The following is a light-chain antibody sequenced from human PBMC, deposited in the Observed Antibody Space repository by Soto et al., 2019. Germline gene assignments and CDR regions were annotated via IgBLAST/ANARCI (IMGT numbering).Light chain of an antibody. CDR3: QQYNNWPPWT. J-gene: IGKJ1*01. CDR1: QSIASH. CDR2: DAS. Sequence: PGERATLSCRASQSIASHLAWYQQKPGQAPRLLIHDASSRATGIPARFSGSGSGTEFTLTISSLQYEDFAAYYWQQYNNWPPWTFGQGTKVDIK. V-gene: IGKV3D-15*01.